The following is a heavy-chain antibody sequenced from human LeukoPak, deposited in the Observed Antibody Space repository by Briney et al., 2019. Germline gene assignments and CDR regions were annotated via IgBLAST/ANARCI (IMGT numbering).Heavy chain of an antibody. Sequence: KPGASLKISCKGSGSIFTSYWIGWVRQLPGKGLEWMGIIYPGDSDTRYSPSFQGQVTISADKSISTAYLQWSSLKASDTAMYYCARHRRYSSGWGYFDYWGQGTLVTVSS. V-gene: IGHV5-51*01. CDR3: ARHRRYSSGWGYFDY. CDR1: GSIFTSYW. D-gene: IGHD6-19*01. CDR2: IYPGDSDT. J-gene: IGHJ4*02.